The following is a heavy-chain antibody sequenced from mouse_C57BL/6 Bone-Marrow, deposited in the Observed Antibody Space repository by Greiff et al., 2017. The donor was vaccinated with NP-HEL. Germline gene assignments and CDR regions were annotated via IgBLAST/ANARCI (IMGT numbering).Heavy chain of an antibody. D-gene: IGHD1-2*01. V-gene: IGHV1-81*01. CDR2: IYPRSGNT. J-gene: IGHJ3*01. CDR1: GYTFTSYG. CDR3: ARPAGHYYGRPWFAY. Sequence: VQGVESGAELARPGASVKLSCKASGYTFTSYGISWVKQRTGQGLEWIGEIYPRSGNTYYNEKFKGKATLTADKSSSTAYMELRSLTSEDSAVYFCARPAGHYYGRPWFAYWGQGTLVTVSA.